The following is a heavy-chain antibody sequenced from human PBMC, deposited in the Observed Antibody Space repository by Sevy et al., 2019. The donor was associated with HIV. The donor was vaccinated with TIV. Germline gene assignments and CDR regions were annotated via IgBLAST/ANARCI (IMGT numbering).Heavy chain of an antibody. V-gene: IGHV3-7*01. D-gene: IGHD1-26*01. J-gene: IGHJ4*02. CDR2: IRPDGSDK. CDR1: GFTFSPYC. Sequence: GGSLRLSCAASGFTFSPYCMTWVRQAPGKGLEWVANIRPDGSDKYYVESVKGRFTISRDNAKNSLYLQMNSLRADDTAMYYCARGVGLDCWGQGALVTVSS. CDR3: ARGVGLDC.